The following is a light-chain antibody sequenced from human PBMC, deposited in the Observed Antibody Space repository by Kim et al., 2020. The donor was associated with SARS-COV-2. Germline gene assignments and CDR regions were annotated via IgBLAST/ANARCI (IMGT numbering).Light chain of an antibody. J-gene: IGLJ2*01. CDR3: NSRDTSGYRLL. CDR1: SLRNYY. CDR2: GEN. V-gene: IGLV3-19*01. Sequence: ALGQTVRFTCQGDSLRNYYAAWSHQKPGQAPVLVIHGENDRPSGIPDRFSGSTSGDTASLTITGAQAEDEGDYYCNSRDTSGYRLLFGGGTQLTVL.